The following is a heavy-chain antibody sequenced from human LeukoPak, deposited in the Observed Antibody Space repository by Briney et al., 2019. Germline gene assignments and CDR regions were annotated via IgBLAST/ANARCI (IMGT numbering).Heavy chain of an antibody. Sequence: PGGSLRLSCAASGFTFSSSHMPWGRQATGKGLEWVSAIGSAGDTCYPGSGKGRFTISSENDKNSLYLQMKSLRAGDTAAYYCARGSVGMDVWGQGTMVTVSS. CDR2: IGSAGDT. J-gene: IGHJ6*02. CDR1: GFTFSSSH. V-gene: IGHV3-13*01. CDR3: ARGSVGMDV.